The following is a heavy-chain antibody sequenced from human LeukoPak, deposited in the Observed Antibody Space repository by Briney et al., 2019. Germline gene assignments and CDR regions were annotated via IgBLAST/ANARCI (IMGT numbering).Heavy chain of an antibody. D-gene: IGHD3-22*01. CDR2: IYYSGST. Sequence: ASETLSLTCTVSGGSISSYYWSWIRQPPGKGLEWIGYIYYSGSTNYNPSLKSRVTISVDTSKNQFSLKLSSVTAADTAVYYCARAPGRIVVVKGRPSQKGVFDYWGQGTLVTVSS. CDR3: ARAPGRIVVVKGRPSQKGVFDY. J-gene: IGHJ4*02. V-gene: IGHV4-59*01. CDR1: GGSISSYY.